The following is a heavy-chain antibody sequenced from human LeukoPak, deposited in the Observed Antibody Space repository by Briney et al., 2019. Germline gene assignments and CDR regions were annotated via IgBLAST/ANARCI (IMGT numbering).Heavy chain of an antibody. CDR1: AYSISSGYY. Sequence: SETLSPTCAVSAYSISSGYYWGWIRQPPGRGREWIGSIFHSGSTYYNPSLKSRLTISVDTSKNQFSLKLSSVTAADTAVYYCAREGSLVPAAHPPFDYWGQGTLVTVSS. D-gene: IGHD2-2*01. J-gene: IGHJ4*02. V-gene: IGHV4-38-2*02. CDR3: AREGSLVPAAHPPFDY. CDR2: IFHSGST.